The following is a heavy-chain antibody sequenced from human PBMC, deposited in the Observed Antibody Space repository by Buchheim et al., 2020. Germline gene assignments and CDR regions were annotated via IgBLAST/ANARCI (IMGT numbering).Heavy chain of an antibody. CDR1: GFTFNTYV. J-gene: IGHJ6*02. CDR2: ISGGGGST. Sequence: EVQLLESGGGLVQPGGSLRLSCAASGFTFNTYVMNWVRQTPGMGLQWVSSISGGGGSTYYADSVKGRFTISRDNSKNTLYLQTNSLRAEDTAVNYCAIYCASTTCKSYGMDVWGQGTT. CDR3: AIYCASTTCKSYGMDV. D-gene: IGHD2-2*01. V-gene: IGHV3-23*01.